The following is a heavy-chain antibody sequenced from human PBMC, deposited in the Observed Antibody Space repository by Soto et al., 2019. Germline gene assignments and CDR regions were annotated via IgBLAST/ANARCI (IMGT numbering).Heavy chain of an antibody. Sequence: EVQLVESGGGLVKPGGSLRLSCAASGFSFSVYSMNWVRQAPGKALEWVSSLTSSSSHTYYADSVKGRFTISRDNAKNLLYLQMDSLMGKDTALHYLGRVASTSGWTPDYFVKGNLVTVSS. CDR2: LTSSSSHT. D-gene: IGHD6-19*01. CDR1: GFSFSVYS. V-gene: IGHV3-21*02. J-gene: IGHJ4*02. CDR3: GRVASTSGWTPDY.